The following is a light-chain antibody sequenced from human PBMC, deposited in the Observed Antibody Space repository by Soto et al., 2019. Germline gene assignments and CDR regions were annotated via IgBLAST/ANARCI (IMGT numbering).Light chain of an antibody. CDR1: SSDVGGYNY. Sequence: QSALTQPPSASGSPGQSVAISCTGTSSDVGGYNYVSWYQQHPGKAPKLMIYEVNKRPSGVPDRFSGSKSGNTASLTVSGHQAEDEADYYCSSYVGSSNVFGTGTKLTVL. J-gene: IGLJ1*01. CDR3: SSYVGSSNV. V-gene: IGLV2-8*01. CDR2: EVN.